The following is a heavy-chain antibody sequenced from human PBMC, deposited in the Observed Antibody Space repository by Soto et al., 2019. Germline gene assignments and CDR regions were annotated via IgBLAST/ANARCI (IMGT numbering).Heavy chain of an antibody. D-gene: IGHD6-19*01. CDR1: GFTFSGSA. J-gene: IGHJ4*02. CDR3: TRHESSIGVAN. V-gene: IGHV3-73*01. CDR2: IRSKANSYAT. Sequence: GVSLRLSCAASGFTFSGSAMHWVRQASGKGLEWVGRIRSKANSYATAYAASVKGRFTISRDDSKNTAYLQMNSLKTEDTAVCDCTRHESSIGVANWGQGTLVTVSS.